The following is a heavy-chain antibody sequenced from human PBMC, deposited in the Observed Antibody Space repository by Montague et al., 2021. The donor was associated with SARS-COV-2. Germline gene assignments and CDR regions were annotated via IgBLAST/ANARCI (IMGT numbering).Heavy chain of an antibody. CDR2: IYTRGGT. CDR1: GDSINSGRYF. CDR3: ARGSRVIARTLLSGMDV. V-gene: IGHV4-61*02. Sequence: TLSLTCNVSGDSINSGRYFWNWIRQPAGKGLEWIGRIYTRGGTYSNPSLESRVTISTDTSKNQLSLELSSVTAADTAVYYCARGSRVIARTLLSGMDVWGQGTTVTVSS. D-gene: IGHD2-21*01. J-gene: IGHJ6*02.